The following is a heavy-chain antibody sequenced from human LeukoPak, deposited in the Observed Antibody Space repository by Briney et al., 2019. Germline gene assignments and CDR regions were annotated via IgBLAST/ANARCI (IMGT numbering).Heavy chain of an antibody. CDR3: ARETGRDYGDYGGYYFDY. J-gene: IGHJ4*02. CDR1: GGSISSGDYY. Sequence: SETLSLTCTVSGGSISSGDYYWSWIRQPPGKGLEWIGYIYYSGSTYYNPSLKSRVTRSVDTSKNQFSLKLSSVTAADTAVYYCARETGRDYGDYGGYYFDYWGQGTLVTVSS. V-gene: IGHV4-30-4*01. CDR2: IYYSGST. D-gene: IGHD4-17*01.